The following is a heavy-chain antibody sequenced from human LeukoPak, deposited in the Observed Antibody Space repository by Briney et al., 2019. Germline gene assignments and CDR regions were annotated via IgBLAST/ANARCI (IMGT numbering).Heavy chain of an antibody. J-gene: IGHJ4*02. Sequence: PGGSLRLSCAASGFTFSSYAMSWVRQAPGKGLEWVSAISGSGGSTYYADSVKGRFTISRDNSKNTLYLQMNSLRAEDTAVYYCAKVNRRLWKMIPYPGHYYFDYWGQGTLVTVSS. CDR3: AKVNRRLWKMIPYPGHYYFDY. V-gene: IGHV3-23*01. CDR1: GFTFSSYA. CDR2: ISGSGGST. D-gene: IGHD4/OR15-4a*01.